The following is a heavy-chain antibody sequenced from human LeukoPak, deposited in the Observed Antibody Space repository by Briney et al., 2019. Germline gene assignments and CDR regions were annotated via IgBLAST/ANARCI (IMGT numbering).Heavy chain of an antibody. CDR3: ARGALTVNFDY. J-gene: IGHJ4*02. CDR1: GFTFNTYT. CDR2: ISYDGSNR. D-gene: IGHD2-21*02. V-gene: IGHV3-30-3*01. Sequence: PGGSLRLSCAASGFTFNTYTMHWVRQAPGKGLEWVAVISYDGSNRFYADSVKGRFTISRDNSKNTLYLQMNSLRADDTAVYSCARGALTVNFDYWGQGTLVTVSS.